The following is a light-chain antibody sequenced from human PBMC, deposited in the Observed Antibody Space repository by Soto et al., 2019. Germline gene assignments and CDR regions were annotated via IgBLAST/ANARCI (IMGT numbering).Light chain of an antibody. CDR2: GAS. V-gene: IGKV3-15*01. CDR3: QQYNNWPLT. J-gene: IGKJ4*01. Sequence: EIVMTQSPATLSVSPGERATLSCRASQSVSSNLAWYQQKPGQAPRLLIYGASTRATGIPARFSGSGSGTEITLTISSLQAEDFADYYCQQYNNWPLTFGGGTKVEIK. CDR1: QSVSSN.